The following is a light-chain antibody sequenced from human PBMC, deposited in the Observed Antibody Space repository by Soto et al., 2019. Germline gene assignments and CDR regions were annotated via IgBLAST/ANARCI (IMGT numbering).Light chain of an antibody. V-gene: IGKV3-15*01. Sequence: EIVMTQSPGILSVSSGEGATLSCRASQYVGSSLAWYQQKPGQAPRLLIYGASTRATASPARFSASGSGTDFTLSLSSLQSEDFAIYYCHQYHNWPYTFGQGTKLEI. CDR2: GAS. CDR1: QYVGSS. J-gene: IGKJ2*01. CDR3: HQYHNWPYT.